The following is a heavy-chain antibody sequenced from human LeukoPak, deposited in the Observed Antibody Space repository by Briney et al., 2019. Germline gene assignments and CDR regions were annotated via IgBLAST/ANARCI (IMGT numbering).Heavy chain of an antibody. D-gene: IGHD3-22*01. CDR3: AREDALYYDSRGALYYYYGMDV. CDR2: IKQDGSEK. J-gene: IGHJ6*02. Sequence: GGSLRLSCAASGFTFSSYWMSWVRQAPGKGLEWVANIKQDGSEKYYVDSVRGRFTISRDNAKDSLYLQMNSLRAEDTAVYYCAREDALYYDSRGALYYYYGMDVWGQGTTVTVSS. V-gene: IGHV3-7*01. CDR1: GFTFSSYW.